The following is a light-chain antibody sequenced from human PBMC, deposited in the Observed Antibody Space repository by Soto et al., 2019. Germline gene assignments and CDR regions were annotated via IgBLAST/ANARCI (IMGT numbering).Light chain of an antibody. Sequence: EIVMTQSPATLSVSPGERATLSCRASQSVSSNLAWYQQKPGQAPRLLIYGASTRATGIPARFSGSGSGTEFTLYINNLQPDDFGTYYCQPFYMGWTFGQGTKVDLK. J-gene: IGKJ1*01. CDR1: QSVSSN. V-gene: IGKV3-15*01. CDR2: GAS. CDR3: QPFYMGWT.